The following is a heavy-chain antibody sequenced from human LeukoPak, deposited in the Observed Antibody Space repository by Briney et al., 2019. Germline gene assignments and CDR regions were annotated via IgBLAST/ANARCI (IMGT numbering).Heavy chain of an antibody. V-gene: IGHV4-31*03. J-gene: IGHJ4*02. D-gene: IGHD5-12*01. CDR3: ARDSSFSGYAFDY. CDR2: IYYSGST. Sequence: SETLSLTCTVSGGSINSSGYYWSWIRQHPGKGLEWIGYIYYSGSTYYNPSLKSRVTISEDTSKNQFSLKLSSVTAADTAVYYCARDSSFSGYAFDYWGQGTLVTVSS. CDR1: GGSINSSGYY.